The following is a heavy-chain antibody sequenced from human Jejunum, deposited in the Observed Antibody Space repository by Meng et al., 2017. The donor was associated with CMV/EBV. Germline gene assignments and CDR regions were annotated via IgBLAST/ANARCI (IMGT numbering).Heavy chain of an antibody. Sequence: QVQLQESGPGLVKPSETLSLTCTVSGDSITGYYYNWIRQPAGKGLEWIGRVYTSGSTNYSPSLKSRVTMSVDTSMKQLSLELTSVTAADTAVYYCARASNSAGWYGFDYWGQGTLVTVSS. CDR2: VYTSGST. J-gene: IGHJ4*02. V-gene: IGHV4-4*07. CDR1: GDSITGYY. D-gene: IGHD6-19*01. CDR3: ARASNSAGWYGFDY.